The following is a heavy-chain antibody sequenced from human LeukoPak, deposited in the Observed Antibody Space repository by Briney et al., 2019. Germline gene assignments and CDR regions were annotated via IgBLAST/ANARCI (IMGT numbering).Heavy chain of an antibody. CDR3: ARTLGSGSSDN. Sequence: SETLSLTCTVSGYSISSGYYWGWIRQPPGKGLEWIGNVYHTGSTYYSPSLKSRVTISVDTSRNQFSLKLSSVTAADTAVYYCARTLGSGSSDNWGQGTLVTVSS. CDR1: GYSISSGYY. D-gene: IGHD3-10*01. CDR2: VYHTGST. J-gene: IGHJ4*02. V-gene: IGHV4-38-2*02.